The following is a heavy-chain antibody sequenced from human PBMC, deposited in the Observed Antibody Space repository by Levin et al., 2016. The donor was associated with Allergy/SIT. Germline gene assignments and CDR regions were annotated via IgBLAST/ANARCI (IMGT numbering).Heavy chain of an antibody. CDR3: AGYDSSGYTDYYYGMDV. Sequence: GGSLRLSCAASGFTVSSNYMSWVRQAPGKGLEWVSVIYSGGSTYYADSVKGRFTISRDNSKNTLYLQMNSLRAEDTAVYYCAGYDSSGYTDYYYGMDVWGQGTTVTVSS. CDR1: GFTVSSNY. J-gene: IGHJ6*02. CDR2: IYSGGST. V-gene: IGHV3-53*01. D-gene: IGHD3-22*01.